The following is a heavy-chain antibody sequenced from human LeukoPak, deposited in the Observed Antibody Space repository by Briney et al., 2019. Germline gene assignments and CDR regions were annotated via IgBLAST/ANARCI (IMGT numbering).Heavy chain of an antibody. CDR2: IYTSGST. V-gene: IGHV4-61*09. J-gene: IGHJ4*02. Sequence: SETLSLTCIVSGASISSANYYWSWIRQPAGKGLEWIGHIYTSGSTNYNPSLKSRVTMSVDTSKNQFSLKLSSVTAADTAVYYCARDVVAAAGTWDYWGQGTLVTVSS. CDR1: GASISSANYY. CDR3: ARDVVAAAGTWDY. D-gene: IGHD6-13*01.